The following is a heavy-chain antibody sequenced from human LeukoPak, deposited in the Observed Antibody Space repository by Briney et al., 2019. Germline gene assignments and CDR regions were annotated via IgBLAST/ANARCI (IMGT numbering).Heavy chain of an antibody. D-gene: IGHD6-13*01. CDR3: AKEVIAAGGNFEY. Sequence: GGSLRLSCAASEFTFSSYWMTWVRQPPGKGLEWVANINQDGSQGYYVDSVKGRFTISRDNAKNSLNLQMNSLRAEDTAVYYCAKEVIAAGGNFEYWGQGTLVTVSS. CDR1: EFTFSSYW. V-gene: IGHV3-7*01. CDR2: INQDGSQG. J-gene: IGHJ4*02.